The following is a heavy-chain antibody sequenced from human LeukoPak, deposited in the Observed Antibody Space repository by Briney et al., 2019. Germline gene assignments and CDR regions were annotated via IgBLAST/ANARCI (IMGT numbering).Heavy chain of an antibody. CDR3: ARGDDYKSTLFDY. J-gene: IGHJ4*02. V-gene: IGHV4-59*01. Sequence: SETLSLTCTISGASISRYFWNWIRQPPGKELEWIGYISSGGSTNYNPSLKSRVTISIDTSKNQFSLKLTSATAADTAVYYCARGDDYKSTLFDYWGQGTLVTVSS. CDR2: ISSGGST. CDR1: GASISRYF. D-gene: IGHD5-12*01.